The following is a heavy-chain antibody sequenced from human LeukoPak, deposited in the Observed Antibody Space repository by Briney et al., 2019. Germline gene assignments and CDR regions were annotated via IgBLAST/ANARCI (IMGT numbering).Heavy chain of an antibody. J-gene: IGHJ4*02. D-gene: IGHD2-2*01. CDR1: GFTFSSYA. CDR2: ISGSGGST. CDR3: ATGGDIVVVPAARLYYVNY. V-gene: IGHV3-23*01. Sequence: GGSLRLSCAASGFTFSSYAMSWVRQAPGKGLEWVSAISGSGGSTYYADPVKGRFTISRDNSKNTLYLQMNSLRAEDTAVYYCATGGDIVVVPAARLYYVNYWGQGTLVTVST.